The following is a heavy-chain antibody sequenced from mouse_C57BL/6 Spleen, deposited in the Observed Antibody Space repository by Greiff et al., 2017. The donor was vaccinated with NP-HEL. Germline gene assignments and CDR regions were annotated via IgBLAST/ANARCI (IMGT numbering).Heavy chain of an antibody. D-gene: IGHD1-1*01. CDR1: GYTFTSYW. CDR3: ASHYYGSSDAMDY. V-gene: IGHV1-7*01. Sequence: VKLQQSGAELAKPGASVKLSCKASGYTFTSYWMHWVKQRPGQGLEWIGYINPSSGYTKYNQKFKDKATLTADKSSSTAYMQLSSLTYEDSAVYYCASHYYGSSDAMDYWGQGTSVTVSS. CDR2: INPSSGYT. J-gene: IGHJ4*01.